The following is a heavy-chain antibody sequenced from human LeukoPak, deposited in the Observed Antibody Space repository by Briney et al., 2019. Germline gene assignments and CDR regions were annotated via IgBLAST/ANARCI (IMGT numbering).Heavy chain of an antibody. CDR1: GGSFSGYY. J-gene: IGHJ4*02. V-gene: IGHV4-59*08. D-gene: IGHD1-26*01. CDR3: ARLKVGATMGFDY. Sequence: PSETLSLTCAVYGGSFSGYYWSWIRQPPGKGLEWIGYIYYSGSTNYNPSLKSRVTISVDTSKNQFSLKLSSVTAADTAVYYCARLKVGATMGFDYWGQGTLVTVSS. CDR2: IYYSGST.